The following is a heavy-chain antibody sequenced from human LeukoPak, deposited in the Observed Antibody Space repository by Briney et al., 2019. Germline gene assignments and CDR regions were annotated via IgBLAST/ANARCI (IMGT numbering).Heavy chain of an antibody. CDR3: ARSAWGLLFGRSMGEYYLDY. V-gene: IGHV3-21*01. CDR1: GFTFSSYS. J-gene: IGHJ4*02. Sequence: PGGSLRLSCEASGFTFSSYSMNWVRQAPGKGLEWVSSITSSSSYIYYADSVKGRFTISRDNAKNSLYLQMNSLRAEDTAVYYCARSAWGLLFGRSMGEYYLDYWGQGTLVTVSS. CDR2: ITSSSSYI. D-gene: IGHD1-26*01.